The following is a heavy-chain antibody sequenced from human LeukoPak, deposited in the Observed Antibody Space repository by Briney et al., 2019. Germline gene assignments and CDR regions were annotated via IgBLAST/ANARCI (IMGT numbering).Heavy chain of an antibody. D-gene: IGHD3-9*01. CDR2: ISGSGGST. V-gene: IGHV3-23*01. Sequence: RGSLRLSCAASGFTFSSYAMSWVRQAPGKGLEWVSAISGSGGSTYYADSVKGRFTISRDNSKNTLYLQMNSLRAEDTAVYYCAKSGSPYYDILTLYYYYYMDVWGKGTTVTVSS. CDR3: AKSGSPYYDILTLYYYYYMDV. CDR1: GFTFSSYA. J-gene: IGHJ6*03.